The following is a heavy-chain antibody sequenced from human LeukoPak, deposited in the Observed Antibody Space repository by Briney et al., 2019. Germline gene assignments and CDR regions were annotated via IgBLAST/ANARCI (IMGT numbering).Heavy chain of an antibody. CDR1: GGSISRHF. Sequence: SETLSLTCSVSGGSISRHFWSWIRQPPGKGLDWIAFIHYSGRTKYNPSLQSRVTISIDTSENNFSLKLTSVTAADTAMYYCARLLDNDSSGDPDTFDMWGQGTVVSVSS. J-gene: IGHJ3*02. D-gene: IGHD3-22*01. CDR3: ARLLDNDSSGDPDTFDM. CDR2: IHYSGRT. V-gene: IGHV4-59*11.